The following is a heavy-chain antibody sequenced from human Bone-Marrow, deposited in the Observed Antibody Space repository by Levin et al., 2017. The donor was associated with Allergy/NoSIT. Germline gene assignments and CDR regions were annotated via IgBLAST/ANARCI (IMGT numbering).Heavy chain of an antibody. CDR2: IDWGDDK. D-gene: IGHD5-12*01. Sequence: SGPTLVKPTQTLTLTCTFSGFSLSTSGMRVSWIRQPPGKALEWLARIDWGDDKFYSTSLKTRLTISKDTSKNQVVLTMTNMDPVDTATYYCALEWLRPYYFDYWGQGTLVTVSS. J-gene: IGHJ4*02. CDR1: GFSLSTSGMR. V-gene: IGHV2-70*04. CDR3: ALEWLRPYYFDY.